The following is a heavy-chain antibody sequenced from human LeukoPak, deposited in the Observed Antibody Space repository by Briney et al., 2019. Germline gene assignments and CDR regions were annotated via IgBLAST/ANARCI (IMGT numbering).Heavy chain of an antibody. CDR2: ISSSSSYI. CDR3: ARGGVKWGYSGIEGY. CDR1: GFTFSSFW. D-gene: IGHD1-26*01. J-gene: IGHJ4*02. Sequence: PGGSLRLSCVASGFTFSSFWMSWVRQAPGKGLEWVSSISSSSSYIYYAASVKGRFTISRDNAKNSLYLQMNSLRAEDTAAYYCARGGVKWGYSGIEGYWGQGTLVTVSS. V-gene: IGHV3-21*01.